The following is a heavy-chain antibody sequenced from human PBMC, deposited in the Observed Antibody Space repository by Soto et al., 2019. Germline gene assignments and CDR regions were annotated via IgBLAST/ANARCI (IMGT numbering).Heavy chain of an antibody. CDR3: ARYGDCGYNFDS. V-gene: IGHV3-7*03. CDR2: IKQDGSVT. J-gene: IGHJ4*02. D-gene: IGHD2-21*01. CDR1: GFTFDHYW. Sequence: EVQLVESGGGLVQPGGSLRLSCAASGFTFDHYWMSWVRQAPGKGLEWVAKIKQDGSVTAHVDSVRGRFTISRDNAESSRYLQMNRLKDEDRAVYYCARYGDCGYNFDSWGQGTLVTVSS.